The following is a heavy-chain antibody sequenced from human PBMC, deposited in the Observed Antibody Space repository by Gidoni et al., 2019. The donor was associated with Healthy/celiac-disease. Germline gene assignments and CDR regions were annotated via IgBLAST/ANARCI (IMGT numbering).Heavy chain of an antibody. CDR2: ISSSSSYI. Sequence: EVQLVESGGGLVKPGGSLRLSCAASGFPFSSYSMNWVRQAPGKGLEWVSSISSSSSYIYYADSVKGRFTISRDNAKNSLYLQMNSLRAEDTAVYYCARSLYYYDSSGYYLSYWGQGTLVTVSS. CDR1: GFPFSSYS. J-gene: IGHJ4*02. CDR3: ARSLYYYDSSGYYLSY. V-gene: IGHV3-21*01. D-gene: IGHD3-22*01.